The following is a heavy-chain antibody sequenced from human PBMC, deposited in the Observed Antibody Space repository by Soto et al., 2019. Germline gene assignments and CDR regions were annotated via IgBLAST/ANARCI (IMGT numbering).Heavy chain of an antibody. CDR1: GHTFTGYY. CDR2: INHNSGGT. CDR3: ESGKAIDAEIYNGFDT. V-gene: IGHV1-2*02. D-gene: IGHD2-2*01. Sequence: QVQPVQSGAEVKKPGASVKISCKASGHTFTGYYIHWVRQSPGQGLEWMGWINHNSGGTDYGQKFQGRVTITRDTSISTVYMELTRLRSADAAVYYCESGKAIDAEIYNGFDTWGQGPLVTVSS. J-gene: IGHJ5*02.